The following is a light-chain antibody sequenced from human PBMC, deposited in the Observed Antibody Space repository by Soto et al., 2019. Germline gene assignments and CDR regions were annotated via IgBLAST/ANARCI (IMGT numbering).Light chain of an antibody. CDR3: QQRSNWPPRT. CDR2: DAS. Sequence: EIVLTQSTATLSLSPGERATLSCRASQSVSTYLAWYQQKPGQAPRLLIYDASNRATGIPGRFSGSGSGTDFTLTISSLEPEDFAVYYCQQRSNWPPRTFGQGTKLEIK. CDR1: QSVSTY. V-gene: IGKV3-11*01. J-gene: IGKJ2*01.